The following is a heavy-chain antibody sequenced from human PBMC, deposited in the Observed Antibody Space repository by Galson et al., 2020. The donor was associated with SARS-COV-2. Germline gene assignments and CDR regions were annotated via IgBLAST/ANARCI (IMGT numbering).Heavy chain of an antibody. CDR1: GFTFSSYS. CDR3: AGTLVLVRECLDP. V-gene: IGHV3-21*01. J-gene: IGHJ5*02. CDR2: ISSSSSYI. D-gene: IGHD2-8*02. Sequence: NSGGSLRLSCAASGFTFSSYSMNWVRQAPGKGLEWVSSISSSSSYIYYADSVKGRFTISRDNAKNSLYLHMNSLRAEDTAVYYCAGTLVLVRECLDPWGQGTLGTVSS.